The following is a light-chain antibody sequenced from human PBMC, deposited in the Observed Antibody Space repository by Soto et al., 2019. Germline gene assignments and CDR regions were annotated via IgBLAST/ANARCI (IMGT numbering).Light chain of an antibody. Sequence: QSVLTQPPSLSDAPRQRVTISCSGGTSNIGNNAVNWYQQLPGEAPKLLIYYNDLVASGVSDRFSGSKSGTSASLAINGLRPEDEADYYCAAWDDTLRGVIFGGGTKLTVL. V-gene: IGLV1-36*01. CDR3: AAWDDTLRGVI. CDR1: TSNIGNNA. J-gene: IGLJ2*01. CDR2: YND.